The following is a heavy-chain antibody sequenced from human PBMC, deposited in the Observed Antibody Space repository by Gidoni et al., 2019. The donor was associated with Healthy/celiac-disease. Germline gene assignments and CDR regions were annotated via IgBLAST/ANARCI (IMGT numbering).Heavy chain of an antibody. D-gene: IGHD3-22*01. CDR1: GYTFTGHY. Sequence: QVQLVQSGAEVKKPGASVKVSCKASGYTFTGHYMHWVRQAPGQGLEWMGWINPNSGGTNDAQKFQGRVTMTRDTSISTAYMELSRLRSDDTAVYYCARDRNSHSSGYYYYYYGMDVWGQGTTVTVSS. CDR2: INPNSGGT. J-gene: IGHJ6*02. CDR3: ARDRNSHSSGYYYYYYGMDV. V-gene: IGHV1-2*02.